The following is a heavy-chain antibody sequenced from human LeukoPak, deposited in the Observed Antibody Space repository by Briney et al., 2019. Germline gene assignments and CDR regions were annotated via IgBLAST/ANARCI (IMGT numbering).Heavy chain of an antibody. V-gene: IGHV1-69*13. Sequence: GASVKVSCKASGGTFSSYAISWVRQAPGQGLEWMGGIIPIFGTANYAQKFQGRVTITADESTSTAYMELSSLRSDDTAVYYCARDDCSSTSCYGAYYYYGMDVWGQGPTVTVSS. J-gene: IGHJ6*02. CDR2: IIPIFGTA. CDR3: ARDDCSSTSCYGAYYYYGMDV. D-gene: IGHD2-2*01. CDR1: GGTFSSYA.